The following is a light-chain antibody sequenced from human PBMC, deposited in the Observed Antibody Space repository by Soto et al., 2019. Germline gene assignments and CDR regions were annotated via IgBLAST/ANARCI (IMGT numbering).Light chain of an antibody. CDR1: QGISNY. Sequence: DVQMTQSPSSLSASVGDRVTITCRASQGISNYLTWHQQKPGKVPKVLIYAASTLQSGVPPRFSGSRSGSDFTLTISDLQPEDVATYYCQKYDSAPLTFGGGTRWIS. CDR2: AAS. V-gene: IGKV1-27*01. J-gene: IGKJ4*01. CDR3: QKYDSAPLT.